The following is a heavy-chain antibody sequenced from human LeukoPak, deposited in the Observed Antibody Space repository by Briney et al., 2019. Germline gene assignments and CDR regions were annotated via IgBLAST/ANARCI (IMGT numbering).Heavy chain of an antibody. D-gene: IGHD2-15*01. CDR3: TRDLNSGGSC. J-gene: IGHJ4*02. CDR1: GFTFSSYA. V-gene: IGHV3-23*01. Sequence: PGGSLRLSCAASGFTFSSYAMSWVRQAPGKGLECVSVISGSDGRTYYADSVKGRFSISRDNSKNTLYLQMNSLRAQDTAVYYCTRDLNSGGSCWGQGALVTVSS. CDR2: ISGSDGRT.